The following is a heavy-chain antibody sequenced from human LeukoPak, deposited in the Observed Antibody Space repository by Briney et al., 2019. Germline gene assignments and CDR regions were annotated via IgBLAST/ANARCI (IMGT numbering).Heavy chain of an antibody. V-gene: IGHV1-8*01. CDR2: MNPNSANT. D-gene: IGHD5-12*01. J-gene: IGHJ3*02. Sequence: ASVKVSCKASGYTFINYDINWVRQATGQGLEWMGWMNPNSANTGYAQKFQGRVTMTRNTSITTAYMELSSLRSEDTAVYYCAKMGGGYDFEDAFDIWGQGTMVTVSS. CDR1: GYTFINYD. CDR3: AKMGGGYDFEDAFDI.